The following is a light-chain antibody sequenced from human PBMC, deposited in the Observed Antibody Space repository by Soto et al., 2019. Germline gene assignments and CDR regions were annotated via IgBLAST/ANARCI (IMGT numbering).Light chain of an antibody. J-gene: IGLJ1*01. Sequence: SVLTQPASVSGSPGQSITISCTGTSSDIGSYNLVSWYQQNPGKAPKLIICEGTKRPSGVSNRFSGSKSGNTASLAISGLQAEDETDYYCCSYAGSGTYVFGSGTKVTVL. CDR1: SSDIGSYNL. CDR3: CSYAGSGTYV. CDR2: EGT. V-gene: IGLV2-23*01.